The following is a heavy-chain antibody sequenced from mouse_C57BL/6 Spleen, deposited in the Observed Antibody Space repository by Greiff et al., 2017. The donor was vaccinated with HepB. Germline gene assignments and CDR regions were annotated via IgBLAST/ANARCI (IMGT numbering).Heavy chain of an antibody. CDR3: ARHATYAMYY. CDR1: GFTFSSYG. Sequence: EVKVVESGGDLVKPGGSLKLSCAASGFTFSSYGMSWVRQTPDKRLEWVATISSGGSYTYYPDSVKGRFTISRDNAKNTLYLQMSSLKSEDTAMYYCARHATYAMYYWGPGTSVTVSS. V-gene: IGHV5-6*01. CDR2: ISSGGSYT. D-gene: IGHD6-1*01. J-gene: IGHJ4*01.